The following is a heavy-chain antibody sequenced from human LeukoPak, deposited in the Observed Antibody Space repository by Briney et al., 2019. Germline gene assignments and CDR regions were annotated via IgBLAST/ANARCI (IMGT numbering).Heavy chain of an antibody. CDR1: GGTFSSYA. J-gene: IGHJ4*02. CDR3: AREDPYSGSYYSPSAY. V-gene: IGHV1-69*05. CDR2: IIPIFGTA. D-gene: IGHD1-26*01. Sequence: ASVKVSCKASGGTFSSYAISWVRQAPGQGLEWMGGIIPIFGTANYAQNFQGRVTLTRDTSTSTVYMELRSLRSDDTAVYYCAREDPYSGSYYSPSAYWGQGTLVTVSS.